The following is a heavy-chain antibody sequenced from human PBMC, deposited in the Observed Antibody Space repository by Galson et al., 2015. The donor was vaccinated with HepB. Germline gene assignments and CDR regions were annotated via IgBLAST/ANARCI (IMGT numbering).Heavy chain of an antibody. CDR1: GFTFSSYA. D-gene: IGHD6-25*01. J-gene: IGHJ4*02. Sequence: SLRPSCAASGFTFSSYAMSWVRQAPGKGLEWASVISGSGGSTDYADSVKGRFTISRDNAKNTLYLQMNSLRAEDTAVYYCAKGVPSGITATVFDHWGQGTLVTVSS. V-gene: IGHV3-23*01. CDR3: AKGVPSGITATVFDH. CDR2: ISGSGGST.